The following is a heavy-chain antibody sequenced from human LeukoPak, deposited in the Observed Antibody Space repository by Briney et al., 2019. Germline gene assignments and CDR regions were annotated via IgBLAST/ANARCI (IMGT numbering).Heavy chain of an antibody. Sequence: PGGSLRLSCAASKDTFSDYAMNWVRQAPGKGLECVSGISGSGGNTYYADYVKGRFTISRDNSKNTLYLQMNSLRAEDTALYYCAKGTGINHYHWIDPWGQGTQVTVSS. V-gene: IGHV3-23*01. CDR3: AKGTGINHYHWIDP. J-gene: IGHJ5*02. CDR2: ISGSGGNT. D-gene: IGHD3/OR15-3a*01. CDR1: KDTFSDYA.